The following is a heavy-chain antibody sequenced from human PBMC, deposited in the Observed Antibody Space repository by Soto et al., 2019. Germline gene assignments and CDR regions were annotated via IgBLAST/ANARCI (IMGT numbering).Heavy chain of an antibody. Sequence: QVQLQESGPGLVKPSQTLSLTCTVSGGSISSGGYYWNWIRQHPGKGLEWIGYTYYSGSTYYNPSLKSRVSLSVDTSINQFPLQLSSVTASATAVYYCARSVFPWGQGTLVTVSS. CDR2: TYYSGST. CDR1: GGSISSGGYY. CDR3: ARSVFP. V-gene: IGHV4-31*03. J-gene: IGHJ5*02.